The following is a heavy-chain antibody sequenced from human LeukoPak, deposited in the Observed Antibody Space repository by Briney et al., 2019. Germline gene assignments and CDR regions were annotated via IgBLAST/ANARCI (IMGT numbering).Heavy chain of an antibody. D-gene: IGHD3-16*01. CDR1: GFTFSSYW. CDR2: ISVGGGDT. J-gene: IGHJ4*02. CDR3: AKLNLGEMAYFDS. Sequence: GGSLRLSCAASGFTFSSYWMHWVRQAPGKGLEWVSSISVGGGDTFASDPVKGRFTITRENSKNTLYLQMTGLRVEDTAVYFCAKLNLGEMAYFDSWGQGTLVTVSS. V-gene: IGHV3-23*01.